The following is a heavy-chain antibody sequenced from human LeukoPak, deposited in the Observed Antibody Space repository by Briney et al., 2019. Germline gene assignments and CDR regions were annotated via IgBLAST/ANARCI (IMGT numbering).Heavy chain of an antibody. Sequence: GGSLRLSCAASGFGFSTSDMHWVRQSTGKGLEWVTAIGTVGDTYYAASVRGRFTISREDDKSSLYLQMNNLRVGDTAVYYCARVLPGSGSYDYWGQGTLVSVSS. J-gene: IGHJ4*02. CDR2: IGTVGDT. CDR1: GFGFSTSD. CDR3: ARVLPGSGSYDY. V-gene: IGHV3-13*04. D-gene: IGHD3-10*01.